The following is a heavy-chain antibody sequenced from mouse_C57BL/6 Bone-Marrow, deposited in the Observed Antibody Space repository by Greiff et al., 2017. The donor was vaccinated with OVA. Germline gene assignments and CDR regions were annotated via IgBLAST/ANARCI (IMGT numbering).Heavy chain of an antibody. CDR3: ARPHYYGSSYVYWYFDV. D-gene: IGHD1-1*01. CDR2: IWWDDDK. V-gene: IGHV8-8*01. Sequence: QVTLKESGPGILQPSQTLSLTCSFSGFSLSTFGMGVGWIRQPSGKGLEWLAHIWWDDDKYYNPALKSRLTISKDTSKNQVFLKIANVDTADTATYYCARPHYYGSSYVYWYFDVWGTGTTVTVSS. J-gene: IGHJ1*03. CDR1: GFSLSTFGMG.